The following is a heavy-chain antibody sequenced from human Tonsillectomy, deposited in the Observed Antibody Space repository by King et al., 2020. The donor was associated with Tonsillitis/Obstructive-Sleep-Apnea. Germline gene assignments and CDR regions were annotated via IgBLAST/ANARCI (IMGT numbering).Heavy chain of an antibody. CDR1: GGSFSDYY. D-gene: IGHD2-2*01. CDR2: INHSGST. CDR3: ARGDIVVVPAAHYYYYYLDV. J-gene: IGHJ6*03. V-gene: IGHV4-34*01. Sequence: VQLQQWGAGLLKPSETLSLTCAVYGGSFSDYYWNWIRQPPGKGLEWIWEINHSGSTNYNPSLKSRVTISVDTSKNQFSLKLSSVTAADTAVYYCARGDIVVVPAAHYYYYYLDVWGKGTTVTVSS.